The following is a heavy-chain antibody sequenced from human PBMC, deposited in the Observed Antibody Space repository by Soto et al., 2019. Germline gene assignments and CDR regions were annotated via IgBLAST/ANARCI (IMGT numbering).Heavy chain of an antibody. Sequence: PGGSLRLSCAASGFTFSNYWMTWVRQAPGKGLEWVANIKQDGSEKYYVDSVKGRFTISRDNAKDSLYLQLNSLRVGDTAVYYCARYGTRGDWWGLGT. CDR2: IKQDGSEK. V-gene: IGHV3-7*01. D-gene: IGHD3-10*01. CDR1: GFTFSNYW. CDR3: ARYGTRGDW. J-gene: IGHJ5*01.